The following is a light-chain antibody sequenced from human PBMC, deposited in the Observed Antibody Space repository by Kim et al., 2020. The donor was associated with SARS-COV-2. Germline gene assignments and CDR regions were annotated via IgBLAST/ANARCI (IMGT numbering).Light chain of an antibody. Sequence: PGGTVTLTCGSRTGADKSGHYPYWFQHKTGQAPRTVIYDTSRKHSGTAARFSGSLLGGKAALTLSGAQPEDEAEYYCLLLYSGVGVFGGGTKLTVL. CDR1: TGADKSGHY. CDR3: LLLYSGVGV. CDR2: DTS. J-gene: IGLJ3*02. V-gene: IGLV7-46*01.